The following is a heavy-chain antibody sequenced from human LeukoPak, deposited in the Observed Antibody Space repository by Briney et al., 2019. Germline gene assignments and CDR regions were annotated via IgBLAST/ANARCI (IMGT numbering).Heavy chain of an antibody. CDR1: GFTFSTYV. CDR2: ITGDGGYT. J-gene: IGHJ3*02. V-gene: IGHV3-64*01. CDR3: ARVSTNDRRNAFDI. D-gene: IGHD2-8*01. Sequence: GGSLRLSCAASGFTFSTYVMQWVRQAPGKGLEYVSAITGDGGYTYYANSVKGRFTISRDNSKKTLYLQMGSLRADDMAVYYCARVSTNDRRNAFDIWGQRTMVTVSS.